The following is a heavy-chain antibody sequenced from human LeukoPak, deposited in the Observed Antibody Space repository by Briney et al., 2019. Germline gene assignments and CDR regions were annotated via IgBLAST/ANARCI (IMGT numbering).Heavy chain of an antibody. V-gene: IGHV3-15*01. CDR2: IKSKTDGGRT. Sequence: PGVPLRLSCAASGFTFSNAWMSWVRQAPGKGLEWVGRIKSKTDGGRTDYAAPVKGRFTISRDDSKNTLYLQMNSLKTEDTAVYYCTTDLGFAGSGWLVACNCDAFDIWGQGTIVTIFS. D-gene: IGHD6-19*01. J-gene: IGHJ3*02. CDR3: TTDLGFAGSGWLVACNCDAFDI. CDR1: GFTFSNAW.